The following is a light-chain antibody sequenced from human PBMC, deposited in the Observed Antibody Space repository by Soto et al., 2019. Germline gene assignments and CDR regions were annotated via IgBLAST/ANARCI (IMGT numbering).Light chain of an antibody. V-gene: IGKV1-8*01. CDR1: QGISSH. CDR2: AAS. J-gene: IGKJ3*01. CDR3: QQYYSYPFT. Sequence: AIRMTQSPSSFSASTGDRVTITCRASQGISSHLAWYQQKPGKAPKLLIYAASTLQTGVPSRFSGSGSGTDFTLTISSLQSEDFATYSCQQYYSYPFTFGPGTKVDIK.